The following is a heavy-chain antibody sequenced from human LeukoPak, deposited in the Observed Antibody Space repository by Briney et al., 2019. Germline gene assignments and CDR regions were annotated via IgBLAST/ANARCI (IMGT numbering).Heavy chain of an antibody. CDR3: ARVSTYNFWSGSYSTTYYMDV. CDR1: GGSISSGGYY. D-gene: IGHD3-3*01. J-gene: IGHJ6*03. V-gene: IGHV3-11*06. CDR2: ISSSSSYI. Sequence: LSLTCTVSGGSISSGGYYWSWIRQHPGKGLEWVSSISSSSSYIYDADSVKGRFTISRDNAKNSLYLQMNSLRAEDTAVYYCARVSTYNFWSGSYSTTYYMDVWGKGTTVTVSS.